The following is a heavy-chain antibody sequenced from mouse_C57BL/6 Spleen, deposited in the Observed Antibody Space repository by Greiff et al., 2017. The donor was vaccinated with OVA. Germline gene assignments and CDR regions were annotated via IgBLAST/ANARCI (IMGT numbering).Heavy chain of an antibody. J-gene: IGHJ3*01. CDR2: IHPSDSDT. CDR3: AIGDGYGAWFAY. D-gene: IGHD2-2*01. CDR1: GYTFTSYW. Sequence: QVQLKQPGAELVRPGSSVKLSCKASGYTFTSYWMHWVKQRPGQGLEWIGRIHPSDSDTNYNQKFKGKATLTVDKSSSTAYMQLSSLTSEDSAVYYCAIGDGYGAWFAYWGQGTLVTVSA. V-gene: IGHV1-74*01.